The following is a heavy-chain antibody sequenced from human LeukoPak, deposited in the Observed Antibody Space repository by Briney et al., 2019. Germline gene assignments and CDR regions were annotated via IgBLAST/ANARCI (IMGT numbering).Heavy chain of an antibody. CDR3: ARQSEARSGYYPHYYYYYYMDV. Sequence: GGSLRLSCAASGFTVSSNYMSWVRQAPGKGLEWVSIVHSDGSTYYADSVKGRFTISRDNSKNTLYLPMNRLRAEDTAVYYCARQSEARSGYYPHYYYYYYMDVWGKGTTVTVSS. CDR1: GFTVSSNY. V-gene: IGHV3-53*01. J-gene: IGHJ6*03. D-gene: IGHD3-3*01. CDR2: VHSDGST.